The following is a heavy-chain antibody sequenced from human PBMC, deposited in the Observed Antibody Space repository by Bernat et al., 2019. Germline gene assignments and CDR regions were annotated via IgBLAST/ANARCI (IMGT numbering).Heavy chain of an antibody. V-gene: IGHV3-48*02. D-gene: IGHD4-11*01. J-gene: IGHJ4*02. CDR1: GFTFSDYS. CDR2: ISSSSSAM. Sequence: EVQLVESGGGLVQPGGSLSLSCAASGFTFSDYSMNWVRQAPGKGLEWVSYISSSSSAMYYADSVKGRFTISRDNAKNSLYLHMNSLRDEDTAVYYCARIRGASNYDGWGQGTLVTVSS. CDR3: ARIRGASNYDG.